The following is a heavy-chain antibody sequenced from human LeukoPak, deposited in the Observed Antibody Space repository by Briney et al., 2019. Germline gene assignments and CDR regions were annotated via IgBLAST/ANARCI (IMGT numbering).Heavy chain of an antibody. V-gene: IGHV1-69*04. D-gene: IGHD2-15*01. Sequence: GASVKVSCKASGGTFSSYAISWVRQAPGQGLEWMGRIIPIFGIANYAQKFQGRVTITADKSTSTAYMELSSLRSEDTAVYYCARAGYLSGGSCFALDYWGQGTLVTVSS. CDR3: ARAGYLSGGSCFALDY. CDR1: GGTFSSYA. CDR2: IIPIFGIA. J-gene: IGHJ4*02.